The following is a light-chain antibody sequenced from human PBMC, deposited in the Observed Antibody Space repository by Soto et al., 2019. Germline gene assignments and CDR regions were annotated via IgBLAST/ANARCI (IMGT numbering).Light chain of an antibody. Sequence: QSALTQPASVSGAPGQSIAISCTGTSSDVGSFNFVSWYQQHPGKVPKLIIYEVSNRPSGVSSRFSGSKSGDTASLIISGFQAEDEADYYCLSWTTRRALVFGGGTKLTVL. CDR3: LSWTTRRALV. J-gene: IGLJ2*01. CDR1: SSDVGSFNF. V-gene: IGLV2-14*01. CDR2: EVS.